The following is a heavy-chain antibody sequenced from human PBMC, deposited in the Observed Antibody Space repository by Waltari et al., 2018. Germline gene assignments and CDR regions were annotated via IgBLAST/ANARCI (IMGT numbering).Heavy chain of an antibody. CDR3: TRPLSNGDYDFQH. CDR2: INEDGSST. V-gene: IGHV3-74*01. D-gene: IGHD4-17*01. J-gene: IGHJ1*01. CDR1: GFTSSSDW. Sequence: EVRLVESGGGLVQPGGSLRLSCAAFGFTSSSDWMHWVRQAPGKGPMWVSRINEDGSSTAYGDSVKGRFTISRDNAKNTLYLQMNSLRAEDTALYYCTRPLSNGDYDFQHWGQGTLVTVSS.